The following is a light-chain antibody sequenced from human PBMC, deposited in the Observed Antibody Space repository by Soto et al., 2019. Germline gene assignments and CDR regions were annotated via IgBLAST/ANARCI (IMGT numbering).Light chain of an antibody. CDR2: DAS. CDR3: QQYNSYSWT. V-gene: IGKV1-5*01. Sequence: DIQMTQSPSTMAAPVGGRVTSTCRASQSISSWLAWYQQKPGKAPKLLIYDASSLESGVPSRFSGSGSGTEFTLTISSLQPDDFATYYCQQYNSYSWTFGQGTKVDIK. CDR1: QSISSW. J-gene: IGKJ1*01.